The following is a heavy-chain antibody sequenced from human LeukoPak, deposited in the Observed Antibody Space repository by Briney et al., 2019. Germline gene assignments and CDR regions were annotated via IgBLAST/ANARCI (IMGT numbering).Heavy chain of an antibody. J-gene: IGHJ5*02. CDR2: IYTSGST. Sequence: LSETLSLTCTVSGGSISSYYWSWIRQPAGKGLEWIGRIYTSGSTNYNPSLKSRVTMSVDTSKNQFSLKLSSVTAADTAVYYCARDGIAAAVDNWFDPWGQGTLVTVSS. CDR1: GGSISSYY. D-gene: IGHD6-13*01. V-gene: IGHV4-4*07. CDR3: ARDGIAAAVDNWFDP.